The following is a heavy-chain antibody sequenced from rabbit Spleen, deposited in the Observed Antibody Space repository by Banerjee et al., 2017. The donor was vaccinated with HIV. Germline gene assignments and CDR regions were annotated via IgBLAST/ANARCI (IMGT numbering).Heavy chain of an antibody. CDR1: GFSFSSSDY. J-gene: IGHJ4*01. CDR2: INSGSSGST. D-gene: IGHD2-1*01. CDR3: ARGSATMTMVITGFYLSL. V-gene: IGHV1S40*01. Sequence: QSLEESGGDLVKPGASLTLTCTASGFSFSSSDYMCWVRQAPGKGLEWIACINSGSSGSTYYANWAKGRLTISKASSTTVTLQMTSLTVADTATYFCARGSATMTMVITGFYLSLWGQGTLVTVS.